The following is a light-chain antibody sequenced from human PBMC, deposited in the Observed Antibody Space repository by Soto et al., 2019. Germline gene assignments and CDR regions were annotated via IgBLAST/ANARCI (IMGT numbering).Light chain of an antibody. V-gene: IGKV1-5*01. CDR2: DAS. Sequence: DIKMTQSASPLSASVGDRVTVTCRASQSINTWLAWYQQKPGKAPKLLIYDASSLQSGVPSRFTGRGSGTEFTLTISSLQPDDVATYYCQQLHDYPITFFQGTRLEIK. CDR3: QQLHDYPIT. CDR1: QSINTW. J-gene: IGKJ5*01.